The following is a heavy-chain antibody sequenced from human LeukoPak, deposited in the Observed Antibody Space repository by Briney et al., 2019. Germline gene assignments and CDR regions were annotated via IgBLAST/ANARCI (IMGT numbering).Heavy chain of an antibody. V-gene: IGHV3-48*02. CDR2: ISSSSSSTI. CDR1: GFTFSSYS. D-gene: IGHD3-3*01. J-gene: IGHJ6*02. CDR3: ARGFLEWLLVRYYYSMDV. Sequence: AGGSLRLSCAASGFTFSSYSMNWVRQAPGKGLEWVSYISSSSSSTIYYADSVKGRFTISRDNAKNSLYLQMNSLRDEDTAVYYCARGFLEWLLVRYYYSMDVWGQGTTVTVSS.